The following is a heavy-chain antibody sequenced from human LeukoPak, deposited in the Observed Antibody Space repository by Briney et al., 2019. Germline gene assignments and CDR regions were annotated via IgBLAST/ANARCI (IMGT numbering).Heavy chain of an antibody. CDR1: GGSISSGGYY. CDR2: IYYSGST. V-gene: IGHV4-31*03. J-gene: IGHJ6*04. Sequence: SETLSLTCTVSGGSISSGGYYWSWIRQHPGKGLEWIGYIYYSGSTYYNPSLKSRVTISVDTSKNQFSLKLSSVTAADTAVYYCARARPRDIVVVPAAKDHYYGMDVWGKGTTVTVSS. CDR3: ARARPRDIVVVPAAKDHYYGMDV. D-gene: IGHD2-2*01.